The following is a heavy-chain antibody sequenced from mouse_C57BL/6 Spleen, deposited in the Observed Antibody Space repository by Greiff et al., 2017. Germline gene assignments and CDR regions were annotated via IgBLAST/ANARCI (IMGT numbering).Heavy chain of an antibody. CDR2: ISSGSSTI. CDR3: ARRRLLPYYFGC. J-gene: IGHJ2*01. D-gene: IGHD2-3*01. CDR1: GFTFSDYG. V-gene: IGHV5-17*01. Sequence: VQLKESGGGLVKPGGSLKLSCAASGFTFSDYGMHWVRQAPEKGLEWVAYISSGSSTIYYADTVKGRFTISRDNAKNTLFLQMTSLRSEDTAMYYCARRRLLPYYFGCWGQGTTLTVSS.